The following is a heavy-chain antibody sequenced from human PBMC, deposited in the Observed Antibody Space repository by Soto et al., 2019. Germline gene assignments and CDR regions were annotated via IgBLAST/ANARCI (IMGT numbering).Heavy chain of an antibody. CDR2: ISWDGGST. CDR3: AKGIAPVIAVSPEYFQH. V-gene: IGHV3-43D*03. Sequence: GGSLRLSCAASGFTFDDYAMHWVRPAPGKGLEWVSLISWDGGSTYYADSVKGRFTISRDNSKNSLYLQMNSLRAEDTALYYCAKGIAPVIAVSPEYFQHWGQGALVTVSS. CDR1: GFTFDDYA. J-gene: IGHJ1*01. D-gene: IGHD6-19*01.